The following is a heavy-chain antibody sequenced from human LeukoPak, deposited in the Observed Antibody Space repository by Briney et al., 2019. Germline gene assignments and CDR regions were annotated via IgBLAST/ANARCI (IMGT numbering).Heavy chain of an antibody. V-gene: IGHV1-2*02. CDR1: GYTFTGYY. CDR2: INPNSGGT. D-gene: IGHD2-21*02. J-gene: IGHJ5*02. Sequence: ASVKVSCKASGYTFTGYYMHWVRQAPGPGLEWMGWINPNSGGTNYAQKFQGRVTMTRDTSISTAYMELSRLRSDDTAVYYCARVAYCGGDCDLHNWFDPWGQGTLVTVSS. CDR3: ARVAYCGGDCDLHNWFDP.